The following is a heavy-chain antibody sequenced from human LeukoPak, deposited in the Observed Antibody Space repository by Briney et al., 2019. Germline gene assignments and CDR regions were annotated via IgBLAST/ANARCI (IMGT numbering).Heavy chain of an antibody. CDR1: GFIVNSYA. V-gene: IGHV3-48*03. J-gene: IGHJ6*02. D-gene: IGHD3-10*01. CDR2: ISSSGTTI. Sequence: GGSLRLSCAASGFIVNSYAMSWVRQAPGKGLEWVSYISSSGTTIYYTDSVKGRFPISRDNAKSSLYLQMNSLRAEDTAVYYCARSSRGAYYYYGMDVWGQGTTVTVSS. CDR3: ARSSRGAYYYYGMDV.